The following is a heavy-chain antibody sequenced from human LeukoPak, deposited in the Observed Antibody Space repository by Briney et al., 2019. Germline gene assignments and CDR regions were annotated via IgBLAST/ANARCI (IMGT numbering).Heavy chain of an antibody. CDR3: ATILKEWSHFDY. CDR1: GGSISSYY. J-gene: IGHJ4*02. Sequence: SETLSLTCTVSGGSISSYYWSWIRQPPGKGLEWIGYIYYSGSTNYNPSLKSRVTISVDTSKNQFSLKLSSVTAADTAVYYCATILKEWSHFDYWGQGTLVTVSS. CDR2: IYYSGST. D-gene: IGHD3-3*01. V-gene: IGHV4-59*01.